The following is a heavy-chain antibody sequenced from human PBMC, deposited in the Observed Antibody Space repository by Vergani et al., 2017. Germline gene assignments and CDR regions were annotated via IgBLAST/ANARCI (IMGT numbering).Heavy chain of an antibody. CDR3: ARGSRAAGYSGPDS. J-gene: IGHJ6*02. Sequence: QVQLHESGPGLVKPSQTLSLTCTVSGGSITSGSFYWSWIRQPAGKGLEWIGRIHSSGTTNYNPSLKSRVTLSVDTSKNQLSLRMTSVTAADTAVYYCARGSRAAGYSGPDSWGQGTTVTVSS. CDR2: IHSSGTT. V-gene: IGHV4-61*02. CDR1: GGSITSGSFY. D-gene: IGHD6-13*01.